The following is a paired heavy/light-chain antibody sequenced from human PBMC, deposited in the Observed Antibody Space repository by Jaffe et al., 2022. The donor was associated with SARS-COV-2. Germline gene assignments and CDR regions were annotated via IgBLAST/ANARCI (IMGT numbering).Light chain of an antibody. J-gene: IGKJ2*01. CDR3: QQYYGIPYT. V-gene: IGKV4-1*01. CDR2: WAS. CDR1: QNILFSSNKKNY. Sequence: DIVMTQSPDSLAVSLGERATINCKSSQNILFSSNKKNYLAWYQQKPGQPPKLLIYWASTRESGVPDRFSGSGSGTDFTLTISSLQAEDVAVYYCQQYYGIPYTFGQGTKLDIK.
Heavy chain of an antibody. D-gene: IGHD3-10*01. J-gene: IGHJ4*02. CDR3: ARDYEGSGIGSFEY. CDR1: GGSINSGRYY. CDR2: ISYSGST. Sequence: QVQLQESGPGLVKPSQTLSLTCTVSGGSINSGRYYYNWIRQHPGKGLEWLSYISYSGSTYYNPSLRSRLTISVDTSTNQFSLNLSSVTAADTAVYYCARDYEGSGIGSFEYWGQGILVTVSS. V-gene: IGHV4-31*03.